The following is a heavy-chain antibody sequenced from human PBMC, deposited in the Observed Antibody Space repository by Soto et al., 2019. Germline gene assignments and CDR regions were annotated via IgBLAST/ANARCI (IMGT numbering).Heavy chain of an antibody. Sequence: QVQLVQSGAEVKNPGASVKVSCKASGYTFTRYGIGWARQAPGQGLEWMGWINTYNGNTNYAQNVQGRVARTTDTSTSPAYMELRRLRSNDTAIYYCAMVDVYVTPSPQDVWGQGTTVIVSS. V-gene: IGHV1-18*01. D-gene: IGHD3-16*01. CDR2: INTYNGNT. J-gene: IGHJ6*02. CDR1: GYTFTRYG. CDR3: AMVDVYVTPSPQDV.